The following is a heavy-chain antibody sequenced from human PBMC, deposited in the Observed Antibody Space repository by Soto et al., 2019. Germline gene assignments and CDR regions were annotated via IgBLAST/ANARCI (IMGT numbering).Heavy chain of an antibody. Sequence: SETLSLTCAVYGGSFSGYYWSWIRQPPGKGLEWIGEINHSGSTNYNPSLKSRGTISVDTSKNQFSLKLSSVTAADTAVYYCASLGSTVVPAAIDENWFDPWGQGTLVTVSS. CDR2: INHSGST. V-gene: IGHV4-34*01. D-gene: IGHD2-2*02. J-gene: IGHJ5*02. CDR3: ASLGSTVVPAAIDENWFDP. CDR1: GGSFSGYY.